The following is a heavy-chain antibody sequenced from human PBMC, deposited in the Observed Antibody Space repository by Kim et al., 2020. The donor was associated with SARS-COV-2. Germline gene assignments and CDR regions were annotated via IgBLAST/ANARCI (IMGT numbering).Heavy chain of an antibody. D-gene: IGHD6-13*01. CDR3: ARDWGERQLVELFDY. V-gene: IGHV3-49*02. J-gene: IGHJ4*02. Sequence: AASFKSRFTIARDESKSIAYRQMNSLKTEDTAIYYCARDWGERQLVELFDYWGQGTLVTVSS.